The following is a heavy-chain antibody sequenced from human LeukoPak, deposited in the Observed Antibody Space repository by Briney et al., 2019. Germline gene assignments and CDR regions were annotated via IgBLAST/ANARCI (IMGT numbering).Heavy chain of an antibody. V-gene: IGHV4-34*01. Sequence: SETLSLTCAVYGGSFSGYYWSWIRQPPGKGLEWIEEINHSGSTNYNPSLKSRVTISVDTSKNQFSLKLSSVTAADTAVYYCARTGGSGSKFDYWGQGTLVTVSS. CDR2: INHSGST. CDR3: ARTGGSGSKFDY. CDR1: GGSFSGYY. D-gene: IGHD3-10*01. J-gene: IGHJ4*02.